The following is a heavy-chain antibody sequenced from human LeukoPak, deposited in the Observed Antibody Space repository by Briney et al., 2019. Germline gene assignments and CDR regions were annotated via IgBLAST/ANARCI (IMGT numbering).Heavy chain of an antibody. CDR2: ISSSGSTM. D-gene: IGHD4-17*01. V-gene: IGHV3-11*01. CDR3: ARAGGYGEYGVGY. CDR1: EFTFSDYY. Sequence: SGGSLRLSCAASEFTFSDYYMYWIRQAPGKGLEWVSYISSSGSTMYYADSVEGRFTISRDNAKNSLYLQMNSLRAEDTAVYYCARAGGYGEYGVGYWGQGTLVTVSS. J-gene: IGHJ4*02.